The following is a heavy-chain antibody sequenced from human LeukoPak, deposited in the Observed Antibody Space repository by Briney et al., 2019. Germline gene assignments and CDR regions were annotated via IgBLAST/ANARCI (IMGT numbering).Heavy chain of an antibody. CDR2: INPNSGDT. V-gene: IGHV1-2*02. CDR1: GYTFTGYY. CDR3: ARKYSSWGYFDY. Sequence: ASVKVSCKASGYTFTGYYMHWVRQAPGQGLEWMGWINPNSGDTNYAQKFQGRVTMTRDTSISTAYMELSRLRSDDTAVYYCARKYSSWGYFDYCGQGTLVTVSS. J-gene: IGHJ4*02. D-gene: IGHD6-6*01.